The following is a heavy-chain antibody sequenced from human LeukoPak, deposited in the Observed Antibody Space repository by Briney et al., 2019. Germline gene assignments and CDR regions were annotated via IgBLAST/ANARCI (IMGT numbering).Heavy chain of an antibody. Sequence: GASVQVSCKASGYTFTGYYMHWVQQAPGQGLEWMGWIYPNKGDPKYAPKFQSRDTMTRDTSLSTAYMELSGLRSDDTAVYYCGTLLSNGPFDYWGQGSLVTDSS. CDR2: IYPNKGDP. J-gene: IGHJ4*02. CDR1: GYTFTGYY. CDR3: GTLLSNGPFDY. V-gene: IGHV1-2*02.